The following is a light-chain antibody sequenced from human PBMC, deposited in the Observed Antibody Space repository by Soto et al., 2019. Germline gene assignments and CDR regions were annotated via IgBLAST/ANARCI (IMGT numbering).Light chain of an antibody. V-gene: IGKV1-5*03. J-gene: IGKJ1*01. Sequence: DIQITQSPSILSGSVGDRVTITCRASQTISSWLAWYQQKPGKAPKLLIYKASTLKSGVPSRFSGSGSGTEFTPTISSLQPDDFATYYCQHYNSYSEAFGHGTKVDIK. CDR1: QTISSW. CDR3: QHYNSYSEA. CDR2: KAS.